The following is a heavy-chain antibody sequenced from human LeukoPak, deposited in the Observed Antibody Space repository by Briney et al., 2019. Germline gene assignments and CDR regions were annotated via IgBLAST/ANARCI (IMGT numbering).Heavy chain of an antibody. J-gene: IGHJ4*02. CDR1: GYTFTGYY. CDR2: INPNSGGT. CDR3: ARVPNSPQQLAHHYFDY. Sequence: ASVTVSCKASGYTFTGYYMHWVRQAPGQGLEWMGWINPNSGGTNYAQKFQGRVTMTRDTSISTAYMELSRLRSDDTAVYYCARVPNSPQQLAHHYFDYWGQGTLVTVSS. V-gene: IGHV1-2*02. D-gene: IGHD6-13*01.